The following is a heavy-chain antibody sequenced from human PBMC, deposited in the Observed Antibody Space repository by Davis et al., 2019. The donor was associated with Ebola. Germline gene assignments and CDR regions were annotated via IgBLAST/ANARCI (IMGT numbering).Heavy chain of an antibody. CDR3: ARDPLGVRAFDI. CDR2: IYHSGST. Sequence: MPSETLSLTCAVSGGSISSFNWWSWVRQPPGKGLEWIGEIYHSGSTNYNPSLKSRVTISVDKSKNQFSLKLSSVTAADTAVYYCARDPLGVRAFDIWGQGTMVTVSS. D-gene: IGHD3-3*01. V-gene: IGHV4-4*02. J-gene: IGHJ3*02. CDR1: GGSISSFNW.